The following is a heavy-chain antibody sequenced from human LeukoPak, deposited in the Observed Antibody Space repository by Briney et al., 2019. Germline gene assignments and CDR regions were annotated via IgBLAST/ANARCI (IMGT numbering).Heavy chain of an antibody. V-gene: IGHV3-30-3*01. CDR3: AKAGDSTYYYYGMDV. D-gene: IGHD4-11*01. J-gene: IGHJ6*02. Sequence: GRSLRLSCAASGFTFSSYAMHWVRQAPGKGLEWVAVISYDGSNKYYADSVKGRFTISRDNSKNTLYLQMNSLRAEDTAVYYCAKAGDSTYYYYGMDVWGQGTTVTVSS. CDR1: GFTFSSYA. CDR2: ISYDGSNK.